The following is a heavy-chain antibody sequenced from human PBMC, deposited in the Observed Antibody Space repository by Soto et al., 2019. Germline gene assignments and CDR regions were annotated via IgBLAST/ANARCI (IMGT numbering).Heavy chain of an antibody. CDR2: VYDTGST. V-gene: IGHV4-61*01. J-gene: IGHJ4*02. Sequence: SETLSLTWTFSVGSVNIGSYYWSWIRQPPGRGLELIGYVYDTGSTNCDPSLKSRVTISVDTCRNQFSLKLSSVAAADTAVYYCAREFSNSPEAFDAWGQGSMVTVSS. D-gene: IGHD1-1*01. CDR3: AREFSNSPEAFDA. CDR1: VGSVNIGSYY.